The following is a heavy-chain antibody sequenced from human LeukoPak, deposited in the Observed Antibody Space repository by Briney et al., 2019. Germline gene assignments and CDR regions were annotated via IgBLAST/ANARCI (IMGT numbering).Heavy chain of an antibody. D-gene: IGHD3-10*01. CDR3: ARDLGIYGSGSYDC. V-gene: IGHV1-18*01. J-gene: IGHJ4*02. CDR1: RYTFTSYV. Sequence: ASAKVSCEASRYTFTSYVISWVRQAPGQRLEWMGWISAYNGNTNYAQKLQSRVTMTTDTSTSTAYMELRSLRSDDTAVYYCARDLGIYGSGSYDCWGQGTLVTVSS. CDR2: ISAYNGNT.